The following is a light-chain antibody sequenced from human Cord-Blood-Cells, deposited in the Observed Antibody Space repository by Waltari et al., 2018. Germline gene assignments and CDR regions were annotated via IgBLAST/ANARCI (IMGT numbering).Light chain of an antibody. Sequence: QSALTLPRSVSASPGQSVTISCPGTSSDVGGYNYVSWYQQHPGKAPKLMIYDVSKRPSGVPDRFSGSKSGNTASLTISGLQAEDEADYYCCSYAGSYTYVFGTGTKVTVL. CDR3: CSYAGSYTYV. J-gene: IGLJ1*01. V-gene: IGLV2-11*01. CDR1: SSDVGGYNY. CDR2: DVS.